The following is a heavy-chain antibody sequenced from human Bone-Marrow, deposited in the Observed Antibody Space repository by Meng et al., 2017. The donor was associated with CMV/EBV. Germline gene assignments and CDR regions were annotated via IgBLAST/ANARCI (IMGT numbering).Heavy chain of an antibody. CDR3: ARKPWSGYYGDFDY. CDR1: GYTFTNYA. CDR2: ISTYNGKA. Sequence: ASVKVSCKASGYTFTNYAITWVRQAPGQGLEWMGWISTYNGKANYAQKFQDRVTMTTDTSTSIAYMEVRSLRSDDTAVYYCARKPWSGYYGDFDYWGQGSLVNVPS. D-gene: IGHD3-3*01. J-gene: IGHJ4*02. V-gene: IGHV1-18*01.